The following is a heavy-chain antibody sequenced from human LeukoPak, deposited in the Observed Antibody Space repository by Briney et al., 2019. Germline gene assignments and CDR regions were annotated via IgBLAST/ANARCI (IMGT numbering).Heavy chain of an antibody. CDR2: INQDGSHK. D-gene: IGHD6-6*01. Sequence: GGSLRLSCVASGFTFSNYWMSWVRQAPGKGLEWVANINQDGSHKYYVDSVEGRFTISRDNPKNSVYLQVNSLRAEDTAVYYCARIGYSSSSFDYWGQGTLVTDSS. CDR3: ARIGYSSSSFDY. J-gene: IGHJ4*02. CDR1: GFTFSNYW. V-gene: IGHV3-7*01.